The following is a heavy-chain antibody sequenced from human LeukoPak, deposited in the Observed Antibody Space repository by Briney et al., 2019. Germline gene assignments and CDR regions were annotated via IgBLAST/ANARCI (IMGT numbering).Heavy chain of an antibody. J-gene: IGHJ5*02. CDR1: GYTFTSYG. Sequence: GASVKVSCKASGYTFTSYGISWVRQAPGQGLEWMGWISAYNGNTNYAQKLQGRVTMTTDTSTSTAYMELRSLRSDDTAVYYCARVPSGRSYYGGWFDPWGQGTLVTVSS. CDR2: ISAYNGNT. D-gene: IGHD1-26*01. V-gene: IGHV1-18*01. CDR3: ARVPSGRSYYGGWFDP.